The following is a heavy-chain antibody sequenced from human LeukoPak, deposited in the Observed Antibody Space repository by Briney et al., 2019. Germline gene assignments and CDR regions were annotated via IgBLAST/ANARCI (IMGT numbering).Heavy chain of an antibody. CDR3: ARDHEDSSGYYYQFDY. V-gene: IGHV1-69*04. D-gene: IGHD3-22*01. Sequence: SVKVSCKASGGTFSSYAISWVRQAPGQGLEWMGRIIPILGIANYAQKFQGRVTITADKSTSTAYMELSSLRSEDTAVYYCARDHEDSSGYYYQFDYWGQGTLVTVSS. CDR1: GGTFSSYA. J-gene: IGHJ4*02. CDR2: IIPILGIA.